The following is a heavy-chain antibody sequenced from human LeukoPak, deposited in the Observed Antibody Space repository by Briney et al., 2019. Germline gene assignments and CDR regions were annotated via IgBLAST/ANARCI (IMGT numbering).Heavy chain of an antibody. D-gene: IGHD3-9*01. V-gene: IGHV3-23*01. CDR1: GFTFSSYD. CDR2: ISGSGSYT. Sequence: HPGGSLRLSCAASGFTFSSYDISWVRQAPGKGLEWVSVISGSGSYTYYADSVKGRFTISRDNSKNTLYLQMNSLRVEDTAVYYCARDGGYFDRLAYFFDYWGQGALVPVSS. CDR3: ARDGGYFDRLAYFFDY. J-gene: IGHJ4*02.